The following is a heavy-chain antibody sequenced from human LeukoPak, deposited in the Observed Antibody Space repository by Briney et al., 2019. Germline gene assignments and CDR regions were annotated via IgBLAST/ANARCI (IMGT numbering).Heavy chain of an antibody. Sequence: PSETLSLTCSVSGDSITSGNYYWTWIRQPAGKGLEWIGLIYTSGTTKYNPSLKSRITISLDTSKNQFSLQLSSVTAADTAVYYCASYCSGGSCYSELGSLVSDYWGQGTLVTVSS. V-gene: IGHV4-61*02. D-gene: IGHD2-15*01. J-gene: IGHJ4*02. CDR3: ASYCSGGSCYSELGSLVSDY. CDR2: IYTSGTT. CDR1: GDSITSGNYY.